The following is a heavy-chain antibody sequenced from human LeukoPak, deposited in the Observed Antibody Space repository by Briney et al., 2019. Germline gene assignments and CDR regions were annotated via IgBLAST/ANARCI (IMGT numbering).Heavy chain of an antibody. CDR2: ISSSSSTI. CDR1: GFTFTSYS. V-gene: IGHV3-48*01. J-gene: IGHJ6*03. D-gene: IGHD3-3*01. Sequence: GGSLRLSCAASGFTFTSYSMNWVRQAPGKGLEWVSYISSSSSTIYYADSVKGRFTISRDNAKNSLYLQMNSLRAEDTAVYYCARAAQHYAFWSGSHLDYMDVWGKGTTVTVSS. CDR3: ARAAQHYAFWSGSHLDYMDV.